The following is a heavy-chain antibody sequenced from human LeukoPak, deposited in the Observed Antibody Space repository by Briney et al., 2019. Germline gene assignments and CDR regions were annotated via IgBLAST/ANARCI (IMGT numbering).Heavy chain of an antibody. Sequence: GGSLRLSCAASGFTFSSYSMNWVRQAPGKGLEWVSSISSSSSYIYYAGSVKGRFTISRDNAKNSLYLQMNSLRAEDTAVYYCAREPSFDAFDIWGQGTMVTVSS. CDR1: GFTFSSYS. V-gene: IGHV3-21*01. J-gene: IGHJ3*02. CDR2: ISSSSSYI. CDR3: AREPSFDAFDI.